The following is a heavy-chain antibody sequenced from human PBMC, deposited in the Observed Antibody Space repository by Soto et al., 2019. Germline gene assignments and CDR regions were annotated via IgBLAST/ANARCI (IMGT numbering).Heavy chain of an antibody. CDR1: GFTFSSYA. CDR3: ARGLGYCSGGSCYSVSPRVYYYMDV. V-gene: IGHV3-64*01. Sequence: GGSLRLSCAASGFTFSSYAMHWVRQAPGKGLEYVSAISSNGGSTYYANSVKGRFTISRDNSKNTLYLQMGSLRAEDMAVYYCARGLGYCSGGSCYSVSPRVYYYMDVWGKGTTVTVSS. CDR2: ISSNGGST. J-gene: IGHJ6*03. D-gene: IGHD2-15*01.